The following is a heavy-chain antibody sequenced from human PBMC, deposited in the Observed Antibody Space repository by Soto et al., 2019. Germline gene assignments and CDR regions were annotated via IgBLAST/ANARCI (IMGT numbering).Heavy chain of an antibody. CDR2: INPNSGGT. V-gene: IGHV1-2*04. CDR3: ARGGSLWFGELSAYYYGMDV. Sequence: QVQLVQSGAEVKKPGASVKVSCKASGYTFTGYYMHWVRQAPGQGLEWMGWINPNSGGTNYAQKFQGWVTMTRDTSISEAYMELSRLRSEDTAVYYRARGGSLWFGELSAYYYGMDVGGQGTTGTVSS. J-gene: IGHJ6*02. CDR1: GYTFTGYY. D-gene: IGHD3-10*01.